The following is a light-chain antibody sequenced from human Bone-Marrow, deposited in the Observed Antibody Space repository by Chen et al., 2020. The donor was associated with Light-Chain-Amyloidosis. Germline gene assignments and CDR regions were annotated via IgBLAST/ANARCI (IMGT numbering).Light chain of an antibody. V-gene: IGLV6-57*01. CDR3: QSYQGSSQGV. Sequence: NFMLTQPPSVSESPGKTVIISCTRSSGSIATNYVQWYQQRPGSSPTTVICEDDQRPSGVPDRFSGSIDRSSNSASLTISGLKTEDEADYYCQSYQGSSQGVFGGGTKLTVL. J-gene: IGLJ3*02. CDR2: EDD. CDR1: SGSIATNY.